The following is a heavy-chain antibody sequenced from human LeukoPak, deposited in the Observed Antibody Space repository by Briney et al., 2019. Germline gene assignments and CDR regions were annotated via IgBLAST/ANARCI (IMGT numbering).Heavy chain of an antibody. CDR3: ARSEFLEWSIIPPYYYYGTDV. CDR2: INHSGST. Sequence: PSETLSLTCAVYGGSFSGYYWSWIRQPPGKGLEWIGEINHSGSTNYNPSLKSRVTISVDTSKNQFSLKLSSVTAADTAVYYCARSEFLEWSIIPPYYYYGTDVWGQGTTVTVSS. J-gene: IGHJ6*02. CDR1: GGSFSGYY. V-gene: IGHV4-34*01. D-gene: IGHD3-3*01.